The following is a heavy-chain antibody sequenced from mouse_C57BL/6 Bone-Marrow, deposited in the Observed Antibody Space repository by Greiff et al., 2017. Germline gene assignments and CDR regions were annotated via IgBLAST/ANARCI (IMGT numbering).Heavy chain of an antibody. J-gene: IGHJ3*01. CDR1: GYTFTGYW. D-gene: IGHD2-13*01. V-gene: IGHV1-9*01. CDR3: SSGDYRWAWFAY. CDR2: ILTGSGST. Sequence: VQLVESGAELMTPGDSVTLSCKATGYTFTGYWVEWVKQRPGHGLEWIGEILTGSGSTNYNENFKGKATCTANTSSNTAYMQSSSLTTENSAIYYWSSGDYRWAWFAYWGQGTLVTVSA.